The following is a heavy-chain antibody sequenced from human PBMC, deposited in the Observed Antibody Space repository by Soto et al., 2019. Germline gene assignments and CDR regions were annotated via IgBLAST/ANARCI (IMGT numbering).Heavy chain of an antibody. Sequence: SETLSLTCTVSGDSISSSDYYWGWIRQPPGKGLVFIGNVYYIGSTYYNPSLKSRVTMSVDTSKNQFSLRLSSVTAADTALYYCARQKYYDPYFDYWGHGILVTVSS. CDR3: ARQKYYDPYFDY. D-gene: IGHD5-12*01. CDR2: VYYIGST. V-gene: IGHV4-39*01. CDR1: GDSISSSDYY. J-gene: IGHJ4*01.